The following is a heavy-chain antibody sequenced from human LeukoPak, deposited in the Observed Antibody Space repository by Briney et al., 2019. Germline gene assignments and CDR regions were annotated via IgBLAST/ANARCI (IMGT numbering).Heavy chain of an antibody. Sequence: SETLSLTWTVSGGSISSYYWSWIRQPPGKGLEWIGYIYYSGSTNYNPSLKSRVTISVDTSKNQFSLKLSSVTAADTAVYYCAREVTLDAFDIWGQGTMVTISS. CDR2: IYYSGST. CDR3: AREVTLDAFDI. D-gene: IGHD2-21*02. J-gene: IGHJ3*02. CDR1: GGSISSYY. V-gene: IGHV4-59*01.